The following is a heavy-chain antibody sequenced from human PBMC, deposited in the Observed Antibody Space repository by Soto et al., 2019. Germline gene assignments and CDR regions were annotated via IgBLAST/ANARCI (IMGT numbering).Heavy chain of an antibody. D-gene: IGHD4-17*01. CDR1: VFTFRRYA. J-gene: IGHJ5*02. CDR3: AKDAVSGDGVWLLDS. V-gene: IGHV3-23*01. CDR2: LLRSGSST. Sequence: WWSLRLSCSASVFTFRRYAMSWARQAPGKGLEWVSSLLRSGSSTYYADSVKGRFTISSDISANSLYLQMDSLRAEDTAVYYCAKDAVSGDGVWLLDSWGQGTVVT.